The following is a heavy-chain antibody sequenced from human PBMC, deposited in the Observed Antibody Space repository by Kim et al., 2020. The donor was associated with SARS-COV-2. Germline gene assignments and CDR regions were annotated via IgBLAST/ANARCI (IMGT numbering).Heavy chain of an antibody. V-gene: IGHV6-1*01. D-gene: IGHD4-17*01. CDR3: ASSVTTYWEYYYMDV. Sequence: VSVKSRITINPDTSKNQFSLQLNSVTPEDTAVYYCASSVTTYWEYYYMDVWGKGTTVTVSS. J-gene: IGHJ6*03.